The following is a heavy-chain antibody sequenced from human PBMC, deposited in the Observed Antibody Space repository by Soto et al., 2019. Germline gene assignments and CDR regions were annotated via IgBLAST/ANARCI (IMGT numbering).Heavy chain of an antibody. CDR3: ARGRYGDY. D-gene: IGHD1-1*01. Sequence: APGQGLEWMGWISAHNGNTDYAQKLQSRVIVTRDTSTSTAYMELRSLRSDDTAVYYCARGRYGDYWGQGALVTVSS. J-gene: IGHJ4*02. CDR2: ISAHNGNT. V-gene: IGHV1-18*01.